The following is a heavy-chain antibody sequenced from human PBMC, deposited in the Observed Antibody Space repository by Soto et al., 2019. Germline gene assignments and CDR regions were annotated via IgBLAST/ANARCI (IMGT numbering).Heavy chain of an antibody. V-gene: IGHV3-30*03. D-gene: IGHD3-22*01. CDR1: GFTFSNYG. Sequence: HPGGSLRLSCAASGFTFSNYGMHWVRQAPGKGLEWVAVISYDGSNKYYADSVKGRFTISRDTSNNTPFVQMNSLRPEDTAVYYCARDRGSAYGIHYYYGMDVWGQGTTVT. J-gene: IGHJ6*02. CDR3: ARDRGSAYGIHYYYGMDV. CDR2: ISYDGSNK.